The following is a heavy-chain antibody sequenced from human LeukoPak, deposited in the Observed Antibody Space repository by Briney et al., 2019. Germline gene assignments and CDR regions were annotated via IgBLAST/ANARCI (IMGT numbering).Heavy chain of an antibody. V-gene: IGHV3-43*01. CDR3: AKEPSPSYYGMDV. J-gene: IGHJ6*02. CDR2: ISWDGGST. CDR1: GFTFDDYT. Sequence: GGSLRLSCAAPGFTFDDYTMHWVRQAPGKGLKWVSLISWDGGSTYYADSVKGRFTISRDNSKNSLYLQMNSLRTEDTALYYCAKEPSPSYYGMDVWGQGTTVTVSS.